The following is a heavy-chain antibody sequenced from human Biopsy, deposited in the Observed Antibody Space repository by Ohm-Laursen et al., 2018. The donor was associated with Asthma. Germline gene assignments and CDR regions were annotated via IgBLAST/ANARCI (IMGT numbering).Heavy chain of an antibody. CDR1: GYNFTSFA. J-gene: IGHJ3*01. CDR2: VNTGNGDT. V-gene: IGHV1-3*04. D-gene: IGHD3-9*01. Sequence: ASVKVSCKASGYNFTSFAIHWVRQAPGQRLEWMGWVNTGNGDTRYSQKFQGRVTITRDTSASTAYMELRSLRSEDTATYYCARTYYDFLTGQVKDVFGVWGQGTMVTVSS. CDR3: ARTYYDFLTGQVKDVFGV.